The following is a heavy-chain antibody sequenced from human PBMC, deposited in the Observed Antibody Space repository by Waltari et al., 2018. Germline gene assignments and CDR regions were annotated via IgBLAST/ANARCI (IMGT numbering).Heavy chain of an antibody. CDR1: GFPFSSYS. V-gene: IGHV3-23*04. Sequence: EVQLVESGGGLVQPGGSLRLSCSAYGFPFSSYSLNWVRQAPGKGVEWVSAICGRGGSTYYADSVKGRFTISRDNSKNTLYLQMNSLRAEDTAVYYCAKHLSRGCYGYLGQGTLVTVSS. J-gene: IGHJ4*02. D-gene: IGHD2-15*01. CDR2: ICGRGGST. CDR3: AKHLSRGCYGY.